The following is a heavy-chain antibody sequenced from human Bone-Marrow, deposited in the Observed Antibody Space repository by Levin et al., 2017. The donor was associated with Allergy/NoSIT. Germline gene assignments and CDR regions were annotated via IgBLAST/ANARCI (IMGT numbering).Heavy chain of an antibody. Sequence: SETLSLTCTVSGDSVSSSSYYWSLIRQPPGKGLEWVGYIYYDGSTNHNPSLKSRVTISLDTSKNQISLRLRSVTAADTAVYFCARRLRAGYALNYFDFWGQGALVTVSS. CDR1: GDSVSSSSYY. CDR3: ARRLRAGYALNYFDF. J-gene: IGHJ4*02. D-gene: IGHD5-24*01. V-gene: IGHV4-61*01. CDR2: IYYDGST.